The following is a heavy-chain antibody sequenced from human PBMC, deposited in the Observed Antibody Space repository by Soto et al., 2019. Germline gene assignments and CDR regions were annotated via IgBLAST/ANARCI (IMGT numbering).Heavy chain of an antibody. CDR3: ARLPSRHLVDY. D-gene: IGHD3-3*02. J-gene: IGHJ4*02. V-gene: IGHV4-39*01. Sequence: XTLSLPGTVAGXSLNSICYYWGWIRQPPGKGLEWIGIMFYGVSIYYNPSLKSRVTVSVQKSKNQFSLNMRSLTAADTAVYYCARLPSRHLVDYWGQGTLGTVSS. CDR2: MFYGVSI. CDR1: GXSLNSICYY.